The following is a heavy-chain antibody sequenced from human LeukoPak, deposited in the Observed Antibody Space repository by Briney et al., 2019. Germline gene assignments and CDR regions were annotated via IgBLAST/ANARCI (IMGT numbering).Heavy chain of an antibody. Sequence: PGGSLRLSCSASGFTISSYAMHWVRQAPGKGLEYVSAISNNGGSASYADSVKGRFTISRDNSKNTLYLQMSSLRAEDTAVYYCVKDRSGKYAFDYWGQGTLVTVSS. D-gene: IGHD1-26*01. CDR2: ISNNGGSA. CDR3: VKDRSGKYAFDY. CDR1: GFTISSYA. V-gene: IGHV3-64D*09. J-gene: IGHJ4*02.